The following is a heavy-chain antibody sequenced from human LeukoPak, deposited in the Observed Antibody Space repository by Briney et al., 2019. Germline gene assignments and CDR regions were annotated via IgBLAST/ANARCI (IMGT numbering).Heavy chain of an antibody. CDR2: IYTSGST. D-gene: IGHD3-10*01. CDR3: ARATPPYGSGSPSLYYYGMDV. CDR1: GGSISSYY. J-gene: IGHJ6*02. V-gene: IGHV4-4*07. Sequence: SEILSLTCTVSGGSISSYYWSWIRQPAGKGLEWIGRIYTSGSTNYNPSLKSRVTMSVDTSKNQFSLKLSSVTAADTAVYYCARATPPYGSGSPSLYYYGMDVWGQGTTVTVSS.